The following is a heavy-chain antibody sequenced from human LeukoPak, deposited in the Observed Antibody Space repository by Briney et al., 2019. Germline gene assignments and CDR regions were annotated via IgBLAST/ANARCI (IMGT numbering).Heavy chain of an antibody. CDR3: ARDFDDVNGDFYYIPDF. CDR1: GFHFSRNG. D-gene: IGHD3-10*02. J-gene: IGHJ4*02. Sequence: SGGSLRLSCAASGFHFSRNGMHWVRQARGKGGEWVAFIRYDGTKKFYGDSVRGGFTISRDNSKNRLYVEMNRERKGDTAVYSCARDFDDVNGDFYYIPDFWGQGTLVTVSS. V-gene: IGHV3-30*02. CDR2: IRYDGTKK.